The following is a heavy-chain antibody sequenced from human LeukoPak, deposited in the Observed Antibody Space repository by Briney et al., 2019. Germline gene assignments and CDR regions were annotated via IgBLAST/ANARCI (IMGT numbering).Heavy chain of an antibody. CDR3: ATGAGLWSPDY. D-gene: IGHD5-18*01. Sequence: PGGSLRLSCAASGFTFSSRWMHWVRQAPGKGLVWVSRIDNDGSGTSYADFVRGRFTISRDNAKNRLYVQMNSLRVEDTAVYYCATGAGLWSPDYWGQGTLVTVSS. J-gene: IGHJ4*02. CDR1: GFTFSSRW. CDR2: IDNDGSGT. V-gene: IGHV3-74*01.